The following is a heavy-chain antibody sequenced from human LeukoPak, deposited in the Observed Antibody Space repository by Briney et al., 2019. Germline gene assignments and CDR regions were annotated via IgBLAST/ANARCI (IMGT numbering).Heavy chain of an antibody. D-gene: IGHD3-10*01. CDR2: IYYSGST. J-gene: IGHJ4*02. CDR3: ARAVRLGVFDY. CDR1: GGSISSYY. Sequence: PSETLSLTCTVSGGSISSYYWSWIRQPPGKGLEWIGYIYYSGSTNYNPSLKSRVTISVDTSKNQFSLKLSSVTAADTAVYYCARAVRLGVFDYWGQGTLVTVSS. V-gene: IGHV4-59*01.